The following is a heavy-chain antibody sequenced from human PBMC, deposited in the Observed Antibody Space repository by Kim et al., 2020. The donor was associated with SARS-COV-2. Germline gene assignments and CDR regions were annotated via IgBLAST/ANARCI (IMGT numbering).Heavy chain of an antibody. CDR3: ASLLNLPGGDSSDDY. J-gene: IGHJ4*02. V-gene: IGHV3-74*01. CDR2: INSDGSST. CDR1: GFTFSSYW. Sequence: GGSLRLSCAASGFTFSSYWMHWVRQAPGKGLVWVSRINSDGSSTSYADSVKGRFTISRDNAKNTLYLQMNSLRAEDTAVYYCASLLNLPGGDSSDDYWGQGTLVTVSS. D-gene: IGHD3-22*01.